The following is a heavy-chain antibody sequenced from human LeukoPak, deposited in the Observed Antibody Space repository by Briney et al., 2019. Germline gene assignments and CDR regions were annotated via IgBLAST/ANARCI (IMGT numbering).Heavy chain of an antibody. CDR2: ISYDGSNK. CDR3: ARYSSSSLFFDY. CDR1: GFTFSSYA. J-gene: IGHJ4*02. V-gene: IGHV3-30-3*01. Sequence: GGSLRLSCAASGFTFSSYAMSWVRQAPGKGLEWVAVISYDGSNKYYADSVKGRFTISGDNSKNTLYLQMNSLRAEDTAVYYCARYSSSSLFFDYWGQGTLVTVSS. D-gene: IGHD6-6*01.